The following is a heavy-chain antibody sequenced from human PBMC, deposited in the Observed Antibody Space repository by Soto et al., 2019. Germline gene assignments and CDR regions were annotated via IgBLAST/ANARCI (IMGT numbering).Heavy chain of an antibody. CDR1: GGSISSYY. V-gene: IGHV4-59*01. J-gene: IGHJ4*02. CDR2: IYYSRIT. CDR3: ARSDGRY. Sequence: QVQLQESGPGLVKPSETLSLTCTVSGGSISSYYWSWIRQPPGKGLEWIGYIYYSRITKYNPSLKSRVTISVDTSKNQFSLKLSSVTAADTAVYYCARSDGRYWGQGTLVTVSS.